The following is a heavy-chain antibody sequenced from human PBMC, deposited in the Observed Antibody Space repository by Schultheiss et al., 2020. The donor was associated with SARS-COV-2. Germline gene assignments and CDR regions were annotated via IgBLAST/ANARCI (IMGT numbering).Heavy chain of an antibody. CDR3: AREGLIAAHRAARGDY. D-gene: IGHD6-13*01. V-gene: IGHV3-13*04. Sequence: GESLKISCAASGFTFSSYDMHWVRQATGKGLEWVSAIGTAGDTYYQGSVKGRFTISRENAKNSLYLQMNSLRAEDTAVYYCAREGLIAAHRAARGDYWGQGTLVTVSS. CDR1: GFTFSSYD. J-gene: IGHJ4*02. CDR2: IGTAGDT.